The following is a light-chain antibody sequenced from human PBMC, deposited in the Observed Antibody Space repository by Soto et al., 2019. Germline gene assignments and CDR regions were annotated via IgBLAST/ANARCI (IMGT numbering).Light chain of an antibody. V-gene: IGLV1-40*01. CDR3: QSYDSSLSAHVV. Sequence: QSVLTQPPSVCGAPGQRVTISCTGSSSNIGAGYDVHWYQQLPGTAPKLLIYGNSNRPSGVPDRFSGSKSGTSASLAITGLQAEDEADYYCQSYDSSLSAHVVFGGGTKVTVL. CDR2: GNS. J-gene: IGLJ2*01. CDR1: SSNIGAGYD.